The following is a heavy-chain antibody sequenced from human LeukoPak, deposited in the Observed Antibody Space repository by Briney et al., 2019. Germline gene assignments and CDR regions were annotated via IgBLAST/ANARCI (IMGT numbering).Heavy chain of an antibody. V-gene: IGHV3-7*03. CDR3: ARVWELSYDY. J-gene: IGHJ4*02. Sequence: GGSLRLSCAASGFTFSSYAMSWVRQAPGKGLEWVANINQDGSEKHFVDSMKGRFTISRDNAKNSLYLQMDSLRAEDTAVYYCARVWELSYDYWGQGTLVTVSS. CDR1: GFTFSSYA. CDR2: INQDGSEK. D-gene: IGHD3-16*02.